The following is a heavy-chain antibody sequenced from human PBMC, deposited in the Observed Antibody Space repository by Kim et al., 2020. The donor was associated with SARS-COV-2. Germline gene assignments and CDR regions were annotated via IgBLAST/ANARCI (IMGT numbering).Heavy chain of an antibody. CDR3: ARELLWFGELLDY. D-gene: IGHD3-10*01. J-gene: IGHJ4*02. Sequence: YAVPVKSRITINPDTSKNQFSLQLNSVTPEDTAVYYCARELLWFGELLDYWGQGTLVTVSS. V-gene: IGHV6-1*01.